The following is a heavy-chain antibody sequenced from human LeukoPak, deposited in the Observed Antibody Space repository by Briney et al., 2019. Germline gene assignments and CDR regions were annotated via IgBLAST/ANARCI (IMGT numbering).Heavy chain of an antibody. D-gene: IGHD3-22*01. Sequence: VKPGGSLRLSCAASGFTFSSYSMNWVRQAPGKGLEWVSSISSSSSYIYYADSVKGRFTISRDNAKNSLYLQMNSLRAEDTAVYYCARDSSGYYLPDYFDYWGQGTLVTVSS. CDR3: ARDSSGYYLPDYFDY. CDR2: ISSSSSYI. CDR1: GFTFSSYS. J-gene: IGHJ4*02. V-gene: IGHV3-21*01.